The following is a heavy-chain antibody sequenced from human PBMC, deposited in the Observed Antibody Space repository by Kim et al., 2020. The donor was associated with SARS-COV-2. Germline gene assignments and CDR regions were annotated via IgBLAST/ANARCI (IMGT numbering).Heavy chain of an antibody. D-gene: IGHD6-6*01. J-gene: IGHJ6*02. CDR3: ARVIAARPGDRYGMDV. V-gene: IGHV4-39*07. Sequence: LKSRVTISVDPSKNQFSLKLSSVTAADTAVYYCARVIAARPGDRYGMDVWGQGTTVTLSS.